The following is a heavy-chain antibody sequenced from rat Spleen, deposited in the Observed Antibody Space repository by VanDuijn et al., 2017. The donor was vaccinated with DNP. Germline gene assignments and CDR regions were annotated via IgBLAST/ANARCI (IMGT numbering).Heavy chain of an antibody. CDR3: ARWTFYAMDA. V-gene: IGHV3-3*01. CDR2: INSAGST. J-gene: IGHJ4*01. Sequence: EVQLQESGPGLVKPSQSLSLTCSVTGYSITSSYRWNWIRKFPGNKLEWMGYINSAGSTNYNPSLKSRISITRDTSKNQFFLQVNSVTTEDTATYYCARWTFYAMDAWGQGTSVTVSS. CDR1: GYSITSSYR.